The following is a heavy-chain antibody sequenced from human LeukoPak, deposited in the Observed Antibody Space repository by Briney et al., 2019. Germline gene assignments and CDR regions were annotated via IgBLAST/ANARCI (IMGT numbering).Heavy chain of an antibody. CDR3: EHSSGYDISGFIGN. D-gene: IGHD3-22*01. CDR1: GFSLSSSGVG. V-gene: IGHV2-5*01. J-gene: IGHJ4*02. CDR2: IYWNDDK. Sequence: SGPTLVKPTQTLTLTCTFSGFSLSSSGVGVGWIRQPPGKALEWLALIYWNDDKRYSPSLKSRLTITKDTSKNQVVLTMTNMDPVDTATYYCEHSSGYDISGFIGNWGQGALVTVSS.